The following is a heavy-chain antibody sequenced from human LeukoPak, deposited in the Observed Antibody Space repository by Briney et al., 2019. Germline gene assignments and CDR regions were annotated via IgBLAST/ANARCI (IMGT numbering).Heavy chain of an antibody. CDR2: ITSSSSYT. J-gene: IGHJ4*02. D-gene: IGHD2-2*01. CDR1: GFTFSSYS. CDR3: AREGDIVVVPAADY. Sequence: GGSLRLSCAASGFTFSSYSMNWVRQAPGKGLEWVSSITSSSSYTFYADSVKGRFTISRDNAKNSLYLQMNSLRAEDTAVYYCAREGDIVVVPAADYWGQGTLVTVSS. V-gene: IGHV3-21*01.